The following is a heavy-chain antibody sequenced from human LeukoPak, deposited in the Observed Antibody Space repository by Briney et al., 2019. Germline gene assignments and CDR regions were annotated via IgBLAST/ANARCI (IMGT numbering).Heavy chain of an antibody. CDR2: ISSSSTYI. CDR3: ARDTSLGYCDY. V-gene: IGHV3-21*01. Sequence: GGSLGLSCAASGFAFSRYAMNWVRQAPGRGLEWVSSISSSSTYIYYGDSVKGRFSISRDNSRNTVYLQMDSLTTEDTAVYYCARDTSLGYCDYWGQGTLVTVSS. CDR1: GFAFSRYA. J-gene: IGHJ4*02. D-gene: IGHD7-27*01.